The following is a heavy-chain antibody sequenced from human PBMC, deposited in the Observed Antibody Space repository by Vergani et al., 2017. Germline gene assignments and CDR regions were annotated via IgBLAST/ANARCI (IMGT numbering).Heavy chain of an antibody. CDR1: GYTFTGYY. CDR3: ARGIRVRQLANLDWGFDP. D-gene: IGHD6-13*01. CDR2: IKPNSGGT. V-gene: IGHV1-2*06. Sequence: QVQLVQSGAEVKKPGASVKVSCKASGYTFTGYYMHWVRQAPGQGLEWMGRIKPNSGGTNYAQKFQGRVNMTRDTSISTAYMELSRLRSDDTAVYYCARGIRVRQLANLDWGFDPWGQGTLVTVSS. J-gene: IGHJ5*02.